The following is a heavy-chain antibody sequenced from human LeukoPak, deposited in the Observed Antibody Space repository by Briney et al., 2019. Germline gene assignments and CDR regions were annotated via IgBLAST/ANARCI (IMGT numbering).Heavy chain of an antibody. V-gene: IGHV1-2*02. CDR3: ARVGAGYCSSASCLSPYDY. CDR2: INPNSGGT. D-gene: IGHD2-2*01. CDR1: GYTFTGYY. J-gene: IGHJ4*02. Sequence: RASVKVSCKASGYTFTGYYIHWVRQAPGQGLEWMGWINPNSGGTKYAQKLQGRVTMTRDTSISTAYMELSRLTSDDTAVYYCARVGAGYCSSASCLSPYDYWGQGTLVTVSS.